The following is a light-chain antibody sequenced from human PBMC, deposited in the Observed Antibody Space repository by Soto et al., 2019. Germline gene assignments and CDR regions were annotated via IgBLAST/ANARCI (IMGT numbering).Light chain of an antibody. CDR3: AAWDDSLNGPV. CDR2: GNN. Sequence: QSALTQPPSASGTPGQRVTISCSGSSSNMGNNTVNWYQQLPGTAPKLLIYGNNHRTSGVPDRFSGSKSGTSASLANSGLQSEDEADYFCAAWDDSLNGPVFGEGTKLTVL. V-gene: IGLV1-44*01. CDR1: SSNMGNNT. J-gene: IGLJ3*02.